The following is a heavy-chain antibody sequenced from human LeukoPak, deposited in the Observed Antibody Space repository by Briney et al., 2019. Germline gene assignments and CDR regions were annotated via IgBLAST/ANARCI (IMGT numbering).Heavy chain of an antibody. J-gene: IGHJ4*02. CDR1: GYSFTSYW. Sequence: GESLKISCXGSGYSFTSYWIGWVREMTGKGLEWMGIIYPGDSDTRYSPSFQGQVTISADKSISTAYLQWSSLKASDTAMYYCARGHLAYCGGDCYSGHYWGQGTLVTVSS. CDR3: ARGHLAYCGGDCYSGHY. D-gene: IGHD2-21*01. V-gene: IGHV5-51*01. CDR2: IYPGDSDT.